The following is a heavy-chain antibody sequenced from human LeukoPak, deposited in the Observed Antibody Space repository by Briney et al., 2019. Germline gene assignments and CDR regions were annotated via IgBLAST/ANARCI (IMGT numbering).Heavy chain of an antibody. J-gene: IGHJ6*03. CDR2: FYHSGST. CDR3: ARQHYYDSSGFYPPATRVYYYYYYYMDV. D-gene: IGHD3-22*01. V-gene: IGHV4-38-2*01. CDR1: GYSISSGYY. Sequence: SETLSLTCAVSGYSISSGYYWGWIRQPPGKGLQWIGSFYHSGSTYYSPSLRSRVTISVDTSKNQFSLELSSVTAADTAVYYCARQHYYDSSGFYPPATRVYYYYYYYMDVCGKGTTVTVSS.